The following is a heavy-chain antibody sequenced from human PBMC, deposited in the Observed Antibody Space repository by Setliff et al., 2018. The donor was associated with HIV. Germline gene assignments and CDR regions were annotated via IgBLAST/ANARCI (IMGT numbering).Heavy chain of an antibody. Sequence: ASVKVSCKASGYTFTSYGISWVRKAPGQGLEWMGWISAYNGDTNYAQKLQGRVTMTTDTYTSTAYMELRSLRSDDTAVYYCARRGHEVYGYYYYYYYMDVWGKGTTVTVSS. V-gene: IGHV1-18*01. D-gene: IGHD2-8*01. CDR3: ARRGHEVYGYYYYYYYMDV. CDR2: ISAYNGDT. J-gene: IGHJ6*03. CDR1: GYTFTSYG.